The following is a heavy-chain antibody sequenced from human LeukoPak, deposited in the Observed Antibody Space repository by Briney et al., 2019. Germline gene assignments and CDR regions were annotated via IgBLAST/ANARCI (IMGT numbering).Heavy chain of an antibody. CDR3: AKGYYDSSGYLDVGDAFDI. CDR1: GFTFDDYA. V-gene: IGHV3-9*01. CDR2: ISWNNGSI. Sequence: PGRSLRLSCAASGFTFDDYAMPWVRQAPGKGLEWVSGISWNNGSIGYADSVKGRFTISRDNAKNSLYLQMNSLRAEDTALYYCAKGYYDSSGYLDVGDAFDIWGQGTMVTVSS. J-gene: IGHJ3*02. D-gene: IGHD3-22*01.